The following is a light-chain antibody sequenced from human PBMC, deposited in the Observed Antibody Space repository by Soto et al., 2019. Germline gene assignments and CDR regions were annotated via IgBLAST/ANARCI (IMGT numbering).Light chain of an antibody. V-gene: IGKV3-20*01. Sequence: DIVLAQSPGTLSFSPVERATLSCRASQSVSSSYLAWYQQQPRQAPRLLIYGASTRATGIPDRFSGSGSGTDFTPPISRLEPEDFAVYYCQQYETSLGLTFGQGTKVDIK. CDR1: QSVSSSY. CDR2: GAS. CDR3: QQYETSLGLT. J-gene: IGKJ1*01.